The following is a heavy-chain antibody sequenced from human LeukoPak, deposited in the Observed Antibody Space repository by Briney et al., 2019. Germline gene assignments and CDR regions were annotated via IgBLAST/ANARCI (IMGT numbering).Heavy chain of an antibody. Sequence: ASVKVSCKVSGYTLTELSMHWVRQAPGKGLEWMGGFDPEDGETIYAQKFQGRVTMTEDTSTDTAYMELSSLRSEDTAVYYCARDHLTRHCSSTSCYRHPTWDYYYYMDVWGKGTTVTVSS. CDR3: ARDHLTRHCSSTSCYRHPTWDYYYYMDV. J-gene: IGHJ6*03. D-gene: IGHD2-2*01. CDR2: FDPEDGET. CDR1: GYTLTELS. V-gene: IGHV1-24*01.